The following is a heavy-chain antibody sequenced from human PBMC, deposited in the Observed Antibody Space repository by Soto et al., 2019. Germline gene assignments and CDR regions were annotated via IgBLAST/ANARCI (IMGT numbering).Heavy chain of an antibody. D-gene: IGHD3-22*01. Sequence: GGSLRLSCAASGFTFSSYAMSWVRQAPGKGLEWVSAISGSGGSTYYADSVKGRFTISRDNSKNTLYLQMNSLRAEDTAVYYCCEDSGPDYYDSSGYYYWGQGTLVTVSS. J-gene: IGHJ4*02. CDR1: GFTFSSYA. V-gene: IGHV3-23*01. CDR2: ISGSGGST. CDR3: CEDSGPDYYDSSGYYY.